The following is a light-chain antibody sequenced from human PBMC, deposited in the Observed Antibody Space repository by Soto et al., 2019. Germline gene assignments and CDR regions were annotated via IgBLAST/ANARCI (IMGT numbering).Light chain of an antibody. CDR2: DTS. Sequence: QAVVTQEPSLTVSPGGTVTLTCGSSTGGVTSGHYPCWFQRKPGQAPRTLIYDTSDKHSWTPARFSGSLLGGKAALTLSGAQPEDEAEYYCLLSYSDTWVFGGGTKLTVL. CDR1: TGGVTSGHY. V-gene: IGLV7-46*01. J-gene: IGLJ3*02. CDR3: LLSYSDTWV.